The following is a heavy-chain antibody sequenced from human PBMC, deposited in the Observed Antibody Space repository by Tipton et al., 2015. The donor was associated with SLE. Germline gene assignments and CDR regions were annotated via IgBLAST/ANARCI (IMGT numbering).Heavy chain of an antibody. CDR2: IYYSGTS. J-gene: IGHJ5*02. CDR1: GGSISSSDYY. Sequence: TLSLTCTISGGSISSSDYYWSWIRQSPGKGLEWIGSIYYSGTSHYKASLESRVIISVDTSKNQFSLKLSSVTAADTAVYYCAKVTVFGMAIFGYNWFDPWGQGTLVTVAS. CDR3: AKVTVFGMAIFGYNWFDP. D-gene: IGHD3-3*01. V-gene: IGHV4-39*02.